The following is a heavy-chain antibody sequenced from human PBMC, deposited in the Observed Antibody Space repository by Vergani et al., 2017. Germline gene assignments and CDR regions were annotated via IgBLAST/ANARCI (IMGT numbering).Heavy chain of an antibody. CDR3: ARDLDRYCSGGSCYGYAFDI. D-gene: IGHD2-15*01. V-gene: IGHV4-38-2*02. CDR2: INHSGST. J-gene: IGHJ3*02. Sequence: QVQLQESGPGLVKPSETLSLTCAVSGYSISSGYYWGWIRQPPGKGLEWIGEINHSGSTNYNPSLKSRVTISVDTSKNQFSLKLSSVTAADTAVYYCARDLDRYCSGGSCYGYAFDIWGQGTMVTVSS. CDR1: GYSISSGYY.